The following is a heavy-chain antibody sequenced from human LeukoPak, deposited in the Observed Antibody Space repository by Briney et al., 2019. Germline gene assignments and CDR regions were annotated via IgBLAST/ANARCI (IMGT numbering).Heavy chain of an antibody. CDR3: AKDRARYYDFWSGPDPLDY. V-gene: IGHV3-20*04. D-gene: IGHD3-3*01. Sequence: GGSLRLSCAASGFTFYDYGMSWVRQAPGKGLEWVSGINWNGGSTGYADSVKGRFTISRDNAKNSLYMQMNSLRAEDTAVYYCAKDRARYYDFWSGPDPLDYWGQGTLVTVSS. CDR1: GFTFYDYG. CDR2: INWNGGST. J-gene: IGHJ4*02.